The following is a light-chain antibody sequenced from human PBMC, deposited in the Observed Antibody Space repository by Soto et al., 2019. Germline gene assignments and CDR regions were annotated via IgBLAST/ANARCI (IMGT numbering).Light chain of an antibody. Sequence: QAVVTQPPSVSGAPGQRVTISCTGSSSNIGAGYDVHWYQQVPGTAPKLLIYGNSNRPSGVSDRFSGSKSGTSASLAITGLQAEDEADYYCQSYDSMLSGSGVFGGGTKLTVL. CDR1: SSNIGAGYD. V-gene: IGLV1-40*01. CDR3: QSYDSMLSGSGV. CDR2: GNS. J-gene: IGLJ2*01.